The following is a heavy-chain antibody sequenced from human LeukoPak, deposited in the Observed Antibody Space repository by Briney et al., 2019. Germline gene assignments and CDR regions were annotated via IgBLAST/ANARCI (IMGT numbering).Heavy chain of an antibody. J-gene: IGHJ5*02. CDR3: ARDAPMTTVTNWFDP. CDR2: ISSSGSTI. V-gene: IGHV3-11*04. Sequence: GGSLRLSCAASGFTFSDYYMSWIRQAPGKGLEWVSYISSSGSTIHYADSVKGRFTISRDNAKNSLYLQMNSLRAEDTAVYYCARDAPMTTVTNWFDPWGQGTLVTVSS. D-gene: IGHD4-17*01. CDR1: GFTFSDYY.